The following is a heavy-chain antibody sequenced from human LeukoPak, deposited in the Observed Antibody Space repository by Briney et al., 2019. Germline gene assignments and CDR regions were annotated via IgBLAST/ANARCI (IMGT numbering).Heavy chain of an antibody. V-gene: IGHV3-23*01. CDR1: GFTFSSYA. CDR2: ISGSGGGT. D-gene: IGHD6-19*01. J-gene: IGHJ4*02. Sequence: GGSLRLSCAASGFTFSSYAMSWVRQAPGKGLEWVSAISGSGGGTYYADSVKGRFTISRDNSKNTLYLQMNSLRAEDTAVYYCAEGVGYSSGLYFDYWGQGTLVTVSS. CDR3: AEGVGYSSGLYFDY.